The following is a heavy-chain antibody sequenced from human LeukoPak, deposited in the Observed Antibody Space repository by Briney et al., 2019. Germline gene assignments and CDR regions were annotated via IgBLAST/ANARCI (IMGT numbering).Heavy chain of an antibody. J-gene: IGHJ4*02. CDR1: GFTFSSYA. D-gene: IGHD2-8*01. V-gene: IGHV3-23*01. CDR2: ISGSGGST. Sequence: PGGSLRLSCAASGFTFSSYAMSWVHQAPGKGLEWVSTISGSGGSTYYADSVKGRFTISRDNSKNTLYLQMNSLRAEDTAVYYCAKSTNRPGRFDYWGQGTLVTVSS. CDR3: AKSTNRPGRFDY.